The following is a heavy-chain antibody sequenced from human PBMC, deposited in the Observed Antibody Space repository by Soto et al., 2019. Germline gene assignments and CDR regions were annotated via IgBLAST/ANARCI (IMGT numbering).Heavy chain of an antibody. V-gene: IGHV3-64D*08. CDR1: GFTFSSYA. D-gene: IGHD3-3*01. J-gene: IGHJ4*02. Sequence: GGSLRLSCSASGFTFSSYAMHWVRQAPGKGLEYVSAISSNGGSTYYADSVKGRFTISRDNSKNTLYLQMSSLRAEDTAVYYCVKERGGPRQYYDFWSGYYFGDPRGYWGQGTLVTVSS. CDR2: ISSNGGST. CDR3: VKERGGPRQYYDFWSGYYFGDPRGY.